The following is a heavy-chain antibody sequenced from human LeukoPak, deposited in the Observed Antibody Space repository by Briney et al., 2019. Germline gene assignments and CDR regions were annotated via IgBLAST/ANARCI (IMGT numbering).Heavy chain of an antibody. V-gene: IGHV3-33*01. Sequence: GGSLRLSCAASGFTFSSYGMHWVRQAPGKGLEWVALIWYDGSNKYYADSVKGRFTISRDNSKNTVFLQMNSLRAEDTAVYYCARAVSYCGTTNCQSDYWGQGTLVTVSS. CDR3: ARAVSYCGTTNCQSDY. CDR1: GFTFSSYG. J-gene: IGHJ4*02. CDR2: IWYDGSNK. D-gene: IGHD2-2*01.